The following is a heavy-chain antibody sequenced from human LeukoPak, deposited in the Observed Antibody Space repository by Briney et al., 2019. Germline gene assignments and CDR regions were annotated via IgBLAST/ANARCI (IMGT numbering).Heavy chain of an antibody. CDR1: GGSLSGFY. CDR3: ARGGSWPVKYDY. J-gene: IGHJ4*02. V-gene: IGHV4-34*01. Sequence: PSETLSLTCAVSGGSLSGFYWSWMRQPPGKGLEWIAEINYSGSTHYSPSLKSRVTISADTSKNQFSLIVNSVTAADTAVYYRARGGSWPVKYDYWGQGILVTVSS. CDR2: INYSGST. D-gene: IGHD6-13*01.